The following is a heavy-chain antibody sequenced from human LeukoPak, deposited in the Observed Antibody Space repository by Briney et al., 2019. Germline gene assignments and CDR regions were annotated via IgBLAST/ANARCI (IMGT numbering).Heavy chain of an antibody. CDR1: GFTFSSYE. D-gene: IGHD4-17*01. Sequence: GGSLRLSCAASGFTFSSYEMNWVRQAPGKGLEWVSYISSSGSTIYYADSVKGRFTISRDNAKNSLYLQMNSLRAEDTAVYYCARDDGDYVDGLMFDPWGQGTLVTVSS. CDR2: ISSSGSTI. V-gene: IGHV3-48*03. CDR3: ARDDGDYVDGLMFDP. J-gene: IGHJ5*02.